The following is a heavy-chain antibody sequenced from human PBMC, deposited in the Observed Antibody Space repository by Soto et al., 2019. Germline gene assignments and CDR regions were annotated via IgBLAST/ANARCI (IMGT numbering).Heavy chain of an antibody. CDR2: ISGSGRTT. D-gene: IGHD3-16*01. Sequence: EVQLLESGGGLVQPGGSLSLSCAASGFTFGSYAMNWLRQAPGRELECVSFISGSGRTTYYADSVKGRFTVSRDNSNNTLYLQMNSLRAEDTALYYCAKFRGPSFSYYSMDVWGKGTTVTVSS. CDR3: AKFRGPSFSYYSMDV. V-gene: IGHV3-23*01. CDR1: GFTFGSYA. J-gene: IGHJ6*03.